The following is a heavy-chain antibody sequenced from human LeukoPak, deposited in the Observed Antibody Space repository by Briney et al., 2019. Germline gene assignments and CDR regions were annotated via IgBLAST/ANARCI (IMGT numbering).Heavy chain of an antibody. CDR3: ARDKVRFGESRLYYFDY. CDR1: GFTFSSYE. D-gene: IGHD3-10*01. V-gene: IGHV3-7*01. CDR2: IKQDGSEK. Sequence: GGSLRLSCAASGFTFSSYEMNWVRQAPGKGLEWVANIKQDGSEKYYVDSVKGRFTISRDNAKNSLYLQMNSLRAEDTAVYYCARDKVRFGESRLYYFDYWGQGTLVTVSS. J-gene: IGHJ4*02.